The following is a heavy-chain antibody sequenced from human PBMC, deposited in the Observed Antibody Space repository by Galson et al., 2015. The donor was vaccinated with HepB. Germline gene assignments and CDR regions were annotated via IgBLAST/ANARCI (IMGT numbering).Heavy chain of an antibody. CDR3: ARGTTTQDY. J-gene: IGHJ4*02. V-gene: IGHV3-33*08. Sequence: SLRLSCAASGFIFSYAWMSWVRQAPGKGLEWVAVIWYDGSNKYYADSVKGRFTISRDNSKNTLYLQMNSLRAEDTAVYYCARGTTTQDYWGQGTLVTVSS. D-gene: IGHD4-11*01. CDR1: GFIFSYAW. CDR2: IWYDGSNK.